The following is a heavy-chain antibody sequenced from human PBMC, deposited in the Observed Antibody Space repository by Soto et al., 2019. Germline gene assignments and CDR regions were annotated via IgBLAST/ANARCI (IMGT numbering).Heavy chain of an antibody. V-gene: IGHV2-5*02. D-gene: IGHD3-10*01. J-gene: IGHJ5*01. CDR3: AHNFRGSGSYTGDRFDS. CDR1: GFSLSSNGVG. CDR2: VYWDDDK. Sequence: QITLKESGPPLVKPTQTLTLTCSFSGFSLSSNGVGVGWIRQPPGKALEFLALVYWDDDKRYSPSLKSRLTITQDTSKNQVVLTMTNMDPVDTATDYWAHNFRGSGSYTGDRFDSWGQGILVIVSS.